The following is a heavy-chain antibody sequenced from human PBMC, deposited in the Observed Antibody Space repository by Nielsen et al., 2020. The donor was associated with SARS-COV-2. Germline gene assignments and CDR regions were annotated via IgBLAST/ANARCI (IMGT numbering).Heavy chain of an antibody. Sequence: ASVKVSCKASGFALSDFSIHWVRQAPGKGLEWMGRFDPEDGETMYAQKFQGRVTMTEDRSTDTAYMELSSLTSDDTAVYYCARALATIFGLVMSYGMDVWGQGTTVAVSS. CDR1: GFALSDFS. CDR2: FDPEDGET. CDR3: ARALATIFGLVMSYGMDV. V-gene: IGHV1-24*01. J-gene: IGHJ6*02. D-gene: IGHD3/OR15-3a*01.